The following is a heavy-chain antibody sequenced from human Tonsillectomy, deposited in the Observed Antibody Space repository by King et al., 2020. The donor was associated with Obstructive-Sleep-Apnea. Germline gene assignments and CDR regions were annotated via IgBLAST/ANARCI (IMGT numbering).Heavy chain of an antibody. CDR1: GDSISSYY. J-gene: IGHJ4*02. D-gene: IGHD3-22*01. CDR2: IHYSGST. CDR3: ARWTRDSSGHKHFDY. V-gene: IGHV4-59*01. Sequence: QLQESGPGLVKPSETLSLTCTVSGDSISSYYWSWIRQPPGKGLEWIGYIHYSGSTNYNPSLKSRATISVDTAKNQFSLRRSSVTAADTAVYYCARWTRDSSGHKHFDYWGQGTLVTVSS.